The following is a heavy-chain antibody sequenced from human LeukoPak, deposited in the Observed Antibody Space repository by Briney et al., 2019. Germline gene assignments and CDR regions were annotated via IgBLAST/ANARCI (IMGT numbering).Heavy chain of an antibody. Sequence: SETLSLTCTVSGGSISSYYWSWIRQPPGKGLEWIGYIYYSGSTNYNPSLKSRVTISVDTSKNQFSLKLSPVTAADTAVYYCVRMARRSGYDYVNYYFDYWGQGTLVTVSS. D-gene: IGHD5-12*01. CDR3: VRMARRSGYDYVNYYFDY. J-gene: IGHJ4*02. V-gene: IGHV4-59*01. CDR1: GGSISSYY. CDR2: IYYSGST.